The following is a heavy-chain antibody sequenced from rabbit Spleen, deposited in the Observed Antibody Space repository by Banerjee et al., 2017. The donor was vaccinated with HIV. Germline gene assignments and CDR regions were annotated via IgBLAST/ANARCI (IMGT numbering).Heavy chain of an antibody. V-gene: IGHV1S40*01. CDR2: IAGGSSGFT. CDR3: ARDTGSSFSSYGMDL. Sequence: QSLEESGGDLVKPGGTLTLTCTASGFSFSSNDYMCWVRQAPGKGLEWIACIAGGSSGFTYSATWAKGRFTISKTSSTTVTLQMTSLTVADTATYFCARDTGSSFSSYGMDLWGQGTLVTVS. J-gene: IGHJ6*01. CDR1: GFSFSSNDY. D-gene: IGHD8-1*01.